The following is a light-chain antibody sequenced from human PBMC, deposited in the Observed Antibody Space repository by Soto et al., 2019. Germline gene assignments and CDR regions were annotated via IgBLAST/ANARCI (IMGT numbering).Light chain of an antibody. Sequence: EIVLTQSPGTLSLSPGERATLSCRAGQTVRSSYLAWYQQKPGQAPRLLIYGASSRATGIPDRFSGSGSGTDFTLTIARLEPEDFAVYYCQQYGRSLPTFGQGTRLEIK. V-gene: IGKV3-20*01. CDR2: GAS. J-gene: IGKJ5*01. CDR3: QQYGRSLPT. CDR1: QTVRSSY.